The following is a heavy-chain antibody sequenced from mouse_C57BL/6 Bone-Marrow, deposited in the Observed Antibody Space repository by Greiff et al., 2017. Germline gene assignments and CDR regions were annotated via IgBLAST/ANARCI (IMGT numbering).Heavy chain of an antibody. D-gene: IGHD2-4*01. J-gene: IGHJ2*01. CDR1: GYAFSSSW. V-gene: IGHV1-82*01. Sequence: VKLMESGPELVKPGASVKISCKASGYAFSSSWMNWVKQRPGKGLEWIGRIYPGDGDTNYNGKFKGKATLTADKSSSTAYMPLSSLTSEDSAVYFCARGIYYDYPYFDYWGQGTTLTVSS. CDR2: IYPGDGDT. CDR3: ARGIYYDYPYFDY.